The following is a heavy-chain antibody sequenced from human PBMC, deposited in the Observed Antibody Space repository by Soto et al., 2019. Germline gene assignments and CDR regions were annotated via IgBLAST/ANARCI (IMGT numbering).Heavy chain of an antibody. CDR1: GYTFTSYA. CDR3: AREQVVVVPAAPPNYYYYMDV. Sequence: ASVKVSCKAFGYTFTSYAMHWVRQAPGQRLEWMGWINAGNGNTKYSQKFQGRVTITRDTSASTAYMELSSLRSEDTAVYYCAREQVVVVPAAPPNYYYYMDVWGKGTTVTVSS. D-gene: IGHD2-2*01. CDR2: INAGNGNT. J-gene: IGHJ6*03. V-gene: IGHV1-3*01.